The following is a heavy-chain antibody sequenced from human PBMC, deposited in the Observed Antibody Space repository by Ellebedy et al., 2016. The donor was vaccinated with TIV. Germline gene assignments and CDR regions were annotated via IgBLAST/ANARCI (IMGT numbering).Heavy chain of an antibody. CDR3: AADSSGYSNDAFDI. CDR2: VFHNGSA. CDR1: GASISSPTYF. V-gene: IGHV4-39*01. Sequence: MPSETLSLTCSVSGASISSPTYFWGWIRLPPGKGLEWIGSVFHNGSAYHNPSLKSRLTISVDTSKNLFSLKLTSVTAADTAMYYCAADSSGYSNDAFDIWGRGTMVIVSS. D-gene: IGHD3-22*01. J-gene: IGHJ3*02.